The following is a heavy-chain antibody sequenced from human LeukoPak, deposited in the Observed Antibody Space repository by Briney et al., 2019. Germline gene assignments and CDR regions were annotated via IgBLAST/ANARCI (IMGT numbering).Heavy chain of an antibody. CDR2: IDASDSYT. CDR3: ARHGEENIVVVVAATQNWFDP. V-gene: IGHV5-10-1*01. CDR1: GYSFTNYR. J-gene: IGHJ5*02. Sequence: GESLRISCKGSGYSFTNYRLSWGRHMPGRGLEWMGWIDASDSYTNYSPSFQGHVIISADKASSTAYLQWSSPKASDTAIYYCARHGEENIVVVVAATQNWFDPWGQGTLVTVSS. D-gene: IGHD2-15*01.